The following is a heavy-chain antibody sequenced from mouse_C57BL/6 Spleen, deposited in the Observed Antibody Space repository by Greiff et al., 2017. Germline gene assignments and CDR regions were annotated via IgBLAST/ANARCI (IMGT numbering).Heavy chain of an antibody. CDR2: INPSTGGT. J-gene: IGHJ3*01. D-gene: IGHD2-5*01. CDR3: ARSGYSNSAWFAY. Sequence: EVQLQQSGPELVKPGASVKISCKASGYSFTGYYMNWVKQSPEKSLEWIGEINPSTGGTTYNQKFKAKAPFTVDNPSSTAYMQLKSLTSEDSAGYYWARSGYSNSAWFAYWGQGTLVTVSA. V-gene: IGHV1-42*01. CDR1: GYSFTGYY.